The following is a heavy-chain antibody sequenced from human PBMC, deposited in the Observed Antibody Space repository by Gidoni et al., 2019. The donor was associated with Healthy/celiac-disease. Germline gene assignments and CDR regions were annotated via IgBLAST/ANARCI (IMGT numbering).Heavy chain of an antibody. J-gene: IGHJ4*02. V-gene: IGHV3-23*01. Sequence: EVQLLESGGGLVQPGGSLRLSCAASGFTFSSYAMSWVRQAPGKGLEWVSAISGSGGSTYYADSVKGRFTISRDNSKNTLYLQMNSLRAEDTAVYYCAKEFVGRQLLPRVNYFDYWGQGTLVTVSS. D-gene: IGHD2-2*01. CDR2: ISGSGGST. CDR3: AKEFVGRQLLPRVNYFDY. CDR1: GFTFSSYA.